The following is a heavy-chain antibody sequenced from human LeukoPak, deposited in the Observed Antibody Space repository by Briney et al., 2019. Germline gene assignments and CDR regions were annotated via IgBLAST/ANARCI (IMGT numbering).Heavy chain of an antibody. D-gene: IGHD5-24*01. V-gene: IGHV1-46*01. CDR2: INPSGGST. CDR1: VYTFTIYY. Sequence: ASVKVSFKASVYTFTIYYMHWVRQAPGQGLEWMGIINPSGGSTSYAQKFQGRVTMTRDTSTSTVYMELSSLRSEDTAVYYCARRDRDGYNYFDYWGQGTLVTVSS. J-gene: IGHJ4*02. CDR3: ARRDRDGYNYFDY.